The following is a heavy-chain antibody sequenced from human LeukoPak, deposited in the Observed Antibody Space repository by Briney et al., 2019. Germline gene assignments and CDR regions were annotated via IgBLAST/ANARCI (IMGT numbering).Heavy chain of an antibody. CDR3: ARDRTESRGFDY. CDR2: IYSGGST. V-gene: IGHV3-66*01. J-gene: IGHJ4*02. Sequence: GGSLRLSCAASGFTVSSNYMSWVRQAPGKGLEWVSVIYSGGSTYYADSAKGRFTISRDNSKNTLYLQMNSLRAEDTAVYYCARDRTESRGFDYWGQGTLVTVSS. CDR1: GFTVSSNY. D-gene: IGHD3/OR15-3a*01.